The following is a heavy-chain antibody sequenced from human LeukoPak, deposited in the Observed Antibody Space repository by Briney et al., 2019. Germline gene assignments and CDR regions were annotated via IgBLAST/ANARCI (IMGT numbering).Heavy chain of an antibody. Sequence: GASVKVSFKASGYTFTSYGLSWVRQAPGQGLEWMGWISGYNGNTNYAQKFQGRVTMTTDTSTSTAYMDLRSLRSDDTAVYYCARVASEYSSLGWFDPWGQGTLVTVSS. CDR2: ISGYNGNT. CDR1: GYTFTSYG. J-gene: IGHJ5*02. V-gene: IGHV1-18*01. CDR3: ARVASEYSSLGWFDP. D-gene: IGHD6-6*01.